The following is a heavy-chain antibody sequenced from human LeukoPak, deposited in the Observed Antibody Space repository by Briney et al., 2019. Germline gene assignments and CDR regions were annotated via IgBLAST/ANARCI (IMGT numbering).Heavy chain of an antibody. CDR1: EFTFSSYA. CDR3: AIIGTPGETEYYRL. CDR2: ISGSGGST. J-gene: IGHJ1*01. V-gene: IGHV3-23*01. D-gene: IGHD2-21*01. Sequence: GGSLRLSCAASEFTFSSYAMSWVRQAPGKGLEWVSVISGSGGSTYYADSVKGRFTISRDNSKNTVYLQMDSLRAEDTAIYYCAIIGTPGETEYYRLWGQGTRVTVSS.